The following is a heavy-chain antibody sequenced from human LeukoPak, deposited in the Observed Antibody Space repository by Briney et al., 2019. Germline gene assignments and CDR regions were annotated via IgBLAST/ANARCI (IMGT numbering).Heavy chain of an antibody. CDR1: GGSISSCY. J-gene: IGHJ3*02. V-gene: IGHV4-59*01. Sequence: SETLSLTCTVSGGSISSCYWSWIRQPPGKGLEWIGYIYYSGSTNYNPSLKSRVIISVDTSKNQFSLKLSSVTAADTAVYYCARGKTYYDISRDAFDIWGQGTMVTVSS. CDR2: IYYSGST. D-gene: IGHD3-22*01. CDR3: ARGKTYYDISRDAFDI.